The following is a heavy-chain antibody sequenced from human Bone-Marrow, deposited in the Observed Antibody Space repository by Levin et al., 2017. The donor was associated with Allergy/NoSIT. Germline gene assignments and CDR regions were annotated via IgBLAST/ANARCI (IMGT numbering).Heavy chain of an antibody. Sequence: SCAASGFPFHTYAMGWVRQAPGKGLEWVSAIIGSGATSYYADPVKGRFTIPRDNSKKKLFLQMNNVKAGDTAVYYCARRGECSRDAGYGGFWSYYYYLDVWGKGTPVIVSS. D-gene: IGHD2-2*01. V-gene: IGHV3-23*01. J-gene: IGHJ6*03. CDR2: IIGSGATS. CDR3: ARRGECSRDAGYGGFWSYYYYLDV. CDR1: GFPFHTYA.